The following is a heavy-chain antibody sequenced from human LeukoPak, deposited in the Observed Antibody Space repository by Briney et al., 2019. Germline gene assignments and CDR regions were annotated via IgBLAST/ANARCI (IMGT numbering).Heavy chain of an antibody. CDR2: ISGYNGNT. J-gene: IGHJ5*02. CDR3: ANTYALGNYYKGGFDP. Sequence: ASVKVSCKASGYTFTNYGISWVRQAPGQGLEWMGWISGYNGNTKHAQKVQGRVTMTRDTSIRTVYMELSRLRSDDTAVYYCANTYALGNYYKGGFDPWGQGTLVTVSS. CDR1: GYTFTNYG. V-gene: IGHV1-18*01. D-gene: IGHD3-10*01.